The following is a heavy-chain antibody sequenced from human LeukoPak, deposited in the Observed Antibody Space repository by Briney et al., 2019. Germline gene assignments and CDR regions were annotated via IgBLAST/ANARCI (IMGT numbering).Heavy chain of an antibody. Sequence: SETLSLTCAVYGGSFSGYYWSWIRQPPGKGLEWIGEINHSGSTNYNPSLKSRVTISVDTSKNQFSLKLSSVTAADTAVYYCARGGVRAAAGTIDWFDPWGQGTLVTVSS. CDR2: INHSGST. D-gene: IGHD6-13*01. J-gene: IGHJ5*02. CDR1: GGSFSGYY. V-gene: IGHV4-34*01. CDR3: ARGGVRAAAGTIDWFDP.